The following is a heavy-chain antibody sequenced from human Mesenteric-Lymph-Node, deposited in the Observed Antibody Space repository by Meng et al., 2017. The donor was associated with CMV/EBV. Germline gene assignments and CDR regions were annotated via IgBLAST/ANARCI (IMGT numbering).Heavy chain of an antibody. CDR3: ARLLGWSIDS. Sequence: LSCAASGFPFSDPGVHWVRQAPGKGLEWVAVIWYDGSYKYYADSVKGRFTISRDNSKNTLYLQMNSLRAEDTAVYFCARLLGWSIDSWGQGTLVTVSS. CDR2: IWYDGSYK. CDR1: GFPFSDPG. D-gene: IGHD6-19*01. V-gene: IGHV3-33*01. J-gene: IGHJ4*02.